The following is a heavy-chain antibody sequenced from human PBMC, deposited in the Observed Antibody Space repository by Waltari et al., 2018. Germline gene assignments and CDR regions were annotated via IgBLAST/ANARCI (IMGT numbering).Heavy chain of an antibody. CDR1: GFTLSQDD. J-gene: IGHJ4*02. V-gene: IGHV1-8*01. D-gene: IGHD6-25*01. CDR3: ARSIAQRRLGSYFDI. Sequence: QVQLVQSGAEVTTPGASVLVSCEASGFTLSQDDLNWVRQAPGQGLDWMVWMNPKSGKTGYAEKAQGRVLMPKGTSLNKAYLHLNNLGSDDTAVYYCARSIAQRRLGSYFDIWGQGTPVTVTS. CDR2: MNPKSGKT.